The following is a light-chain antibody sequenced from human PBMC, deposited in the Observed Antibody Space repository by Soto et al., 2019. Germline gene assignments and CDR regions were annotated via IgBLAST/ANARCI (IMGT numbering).Light chain of an antibody. V-gene: IGKV3-20*01. CDR2: GAS. Sequence: EIVLTQSPGTLPLSPGERTTLSSRSSHCVSISYFAWYQKKPAQAPRLLIYGASSRATGIPVRFSGSGSGTGFTLNIIRLEPEDFVVYYCQQYGSSPPITFGGGTKVDIK. CDR3: QQYGSSPPIT. CDR1: HCVSISY. J-gene: IGKJ4*01.